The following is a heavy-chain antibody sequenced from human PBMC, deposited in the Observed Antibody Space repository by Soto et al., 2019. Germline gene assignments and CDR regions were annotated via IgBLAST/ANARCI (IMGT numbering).Heavy chain of an antibody. CDR1: GFTFSSYG. CDR3: AKTFGSNWIPEY. V-gene: IGHV3-23*01. D-gene: IGHD6-13*01. J-gene: IGHJ4*02. Sequence: EVQLLESGGGLVQPGGSLRLSCAASGFTFSSYGMNWVRQAPGKGLEWVAAISGSAGNTYYADSVKGRFSTSRDNSKSTMYLQMNSLRVEDAAIYYCAKTFGSNWIPEYWGRGTLGTVSS. CDR2: ISGSAGNT.